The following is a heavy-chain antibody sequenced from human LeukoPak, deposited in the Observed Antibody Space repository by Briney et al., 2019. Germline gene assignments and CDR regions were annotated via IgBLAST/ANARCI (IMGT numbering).Heavy chain of an antibody. CDR2: IYSGGST. V-gene: IGHV3-53*04. Sequence: GGSLRLSCAASGFTVSSNYMSWVRQAAGEGLEWVSVIYSGGSTYYADSVKGRFTISRHNSKNTLYLQMNSLRAEDTAVYYCARSYYDILTGYFHSLSMDVWGQGTTVTVSS. CDR1: GFTVSSNY. CDR3: ARSYYDILTGYFHSLSMDV. D-gene: IGHD3-9*01. J-gene: IGHJ6*02.